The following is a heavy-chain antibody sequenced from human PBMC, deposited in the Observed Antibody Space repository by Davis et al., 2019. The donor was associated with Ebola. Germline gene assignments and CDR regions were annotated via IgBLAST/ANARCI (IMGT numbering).Heavy chain of an antibody. Sequence: AASVKVSCKASGYTFTGYDIHWVRQATGQGLEWMGWMNPNSENTGYAQKFQGRVTMTRSTSISTAYMELSSLRSEDTAVYYCARGGYFDWLTRWHYYGMDVWGQGTTVTVSS. J-gene: IGHJ6*02. V-gene: IGHV1-8*02. CDR1: GYTFTGYD. CDR3: ARGGYFDWLTRWHYYGMDV. CDR2: MNPNSENT. D-gene: IGHD3-9*01.